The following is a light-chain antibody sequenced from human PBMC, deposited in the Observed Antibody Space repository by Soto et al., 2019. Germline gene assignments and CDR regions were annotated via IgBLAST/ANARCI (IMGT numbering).Light chain of an antibody. CDR1: SSDVGGYNY. V-gene: IGLV2-14*03. CDR2: DVS. CDR3: ASYTSSSTLVV. J-gene: IGLJ2*01. Sequence: QAVLTQPASVSASPGQSITISCTGTSSDVGGYNYLSWFQHHPGKAPKLIIYDVSNRPSGVSNRFSGSKSGNTASLSISGLQAGDEADYYCASYTSSSTLVVFGGGTKVTVL.